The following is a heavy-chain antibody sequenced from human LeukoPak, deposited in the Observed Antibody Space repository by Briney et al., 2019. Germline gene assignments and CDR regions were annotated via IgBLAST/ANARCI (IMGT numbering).Heavy chain of an antibody. CDR3: ARGPGTGGYCSSTSCHPNPRGRLYYYYMDV. V-gene: IGHV1-69*01. Sequence: SVKVSCKASGGTFISYAISWVRQAPGQGLEWMGGIIPIFGTANYAQKFQGRVTITAYESTSTAYMELSSLRSEDTAVYYCARGPGTGGYCSSTSCHPNPRGRLYYYYMDVWGKGTTVTVSS. CDR2: IIPIFGTA. J-gene: IGHJ6*03. CDR1: GGTFISYA. D-gene: IGHD2-2*01.